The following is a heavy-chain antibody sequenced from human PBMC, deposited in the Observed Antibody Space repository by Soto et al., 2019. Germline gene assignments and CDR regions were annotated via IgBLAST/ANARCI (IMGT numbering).Heavy chain of an antibody. CDR1: SFTFSNFA. V-gene: IGHV3-23*01. J-gene: IGHJ4*02. D-gene: IGHD3-16*02. CDR3: TKAYDNIWGSYPRELDY. CDR2: ISRTGGAA. Sequence: EVQLLESGGGLVQPGGSLRLSCAASSFTFSNFAMYWVRPAPGKGLEWVSSISRTGGAAHYADSVNGRFTISRDNSKYTLFLQMASLRAEDTAVYYCTKAYDNIWGSYPRELDYGCQGTLVTVSS.